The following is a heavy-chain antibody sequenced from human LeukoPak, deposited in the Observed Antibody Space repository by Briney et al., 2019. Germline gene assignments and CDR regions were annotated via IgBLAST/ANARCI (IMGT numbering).Heavy chain of an antibody. CDR1: GGSISSSSYY. CDR2: IYYSGST. J-gene: IGHJ3*02. Sequence: SEILSLTCTVSGGSISSSSYYWGWIRQPPGKGLEWIGSIYYSGSTYYNPSLKSRVTISVDTSKNQFSLKLSSVTAEDTAVYYCARHQGLLWFGESYGGAFDIWGQGTMVTVSS. D-gene: IGHD3-10*01. CDR3: ARHQGLLWFGESYGGAFDI. V-gene: IGHV4-39*01.